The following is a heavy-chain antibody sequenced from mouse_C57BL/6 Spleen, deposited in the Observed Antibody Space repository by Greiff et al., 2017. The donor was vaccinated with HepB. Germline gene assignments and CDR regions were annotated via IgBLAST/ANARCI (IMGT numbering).Heavy chain of an antibody. J-gene: IGHJ2*01. CDR3: ARGGYGSIDY. CDR2: ISSGSSTI. V-gene: IGHV5-17*01. D-gene: IGHD1-1*01. Sequence: EVKLQESGGGLVKPGGSLKLSCAASGFTFSDYGMHWVRQAPEKGLEWVAYISSGSSTIYYADTVKGRFTISRDNAKNTLFLQMTSLRSEDTAMYYCARGGYGSIDYWGQGTTLTVSS. CDR1: GFTFSDYG.